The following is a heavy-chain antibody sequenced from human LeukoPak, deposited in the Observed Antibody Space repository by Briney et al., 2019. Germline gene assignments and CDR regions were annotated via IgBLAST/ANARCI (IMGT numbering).Heavy chain of an antibody. CDR2: IYTSGST. J-gene: IGHJ4*02. Sequence: SQTLSLTCTVSGGSISSGSYYWSWIRQPAGKGLEWIGRIYTSGSTNYNPSLKSRVTISVDTSKNQFSLKLSSVTAADTAVYYCAREYFDWLTSYYFDYWGQGTLVTVSS. CDR3: AREYFDWLTSYYFDY. CDR1: GGSISSGSYY. V-gene: IGHV4-61*02. D-gene: IGHD3-9*01.